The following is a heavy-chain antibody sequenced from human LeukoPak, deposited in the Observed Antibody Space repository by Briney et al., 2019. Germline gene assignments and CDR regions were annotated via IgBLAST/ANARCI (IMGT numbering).Heavy chain of an antibody. CDR2: IYASGGT. Sequence: SETLSLTCTVSGGSISSYYWSWIRQPAGKGLEWIGRIYASGGTNYNPSLKSRLTISVDKSKNQFSLRLGSVTAADTAVYYCARSVGYCSSASCYVNWFDPWGQGTLVTVSS. CDR3: ARSVGYCSSASCYVNWFDP. D-gene: IGHD2-2*01. CDR1: GGSISSYY. J-gene: IGHJ5*02. V-gene: IGHV4-4*07.